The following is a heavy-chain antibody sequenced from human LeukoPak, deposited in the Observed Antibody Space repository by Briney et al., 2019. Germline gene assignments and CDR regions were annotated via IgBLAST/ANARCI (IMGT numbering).Heavy chain of an antibody. J-gene: IGHJ4*02. D-gene: IGHD3-3*01. V-gene: IGHV4-59*01. CDR3: AGAPHTYYDFWSGSEFDY. CDR2: IYYIGST. Sequence: SETLSLTCTVSGGSISSYYWSWIRQPPGQGLEWIGYIYYIGSTTYNPSLKSRVTISVDTSKNPFSLKLSSVTAADTAVYYCAGAPHTYYDFWSGSEFDYWGQGTLVTVSS. CDR1: GGSISSYY.